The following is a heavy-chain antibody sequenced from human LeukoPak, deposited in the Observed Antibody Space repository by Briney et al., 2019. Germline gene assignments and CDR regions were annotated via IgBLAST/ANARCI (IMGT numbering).Heavy chain of an antibody. CDR1: GFTFSSYS. Sequence: PGGSLRLSCAASGFTFSSYSMNWVRQAPGKGLEWVSSISSSSSYIYYADSVKGRFTISRDNAKNSLYLQMNSLRAEDTAVNYCARGEYYYDSSGYPDHFDYWGQGTLVTVSS. V-gene: IGHV3-21*01. CDR3: ARGEYYYDSSGYPDHFDY. CDR2: ISSSSSYI. D-gene: IGHD3-22*01. J-gene: IGHJ4*02.